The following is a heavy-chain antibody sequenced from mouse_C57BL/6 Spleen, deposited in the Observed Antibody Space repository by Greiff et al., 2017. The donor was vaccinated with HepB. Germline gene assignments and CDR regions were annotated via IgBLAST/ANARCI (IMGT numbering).Heavy chain of an antibody. CDR3: ARYAGYYVLYYAMDY. D-gene: IGHD2-3*01. CDR2: IRNKANGYTT. Sequence: EVMLVESGGGLVQPGGSLSLSCAASGFTFTDYYMSWVRQPPGKALEWLGFIRNKANGYTTEYSASVKGRFTISRDNSQSSIYLQMNALRAEDSATYYCARYAGYYVLYYAMDYWGQGTSVTVSS. J-gene: IGHJ4*01. CDR1: GFTFTDYY. V-gene: IGHV7-3*01.